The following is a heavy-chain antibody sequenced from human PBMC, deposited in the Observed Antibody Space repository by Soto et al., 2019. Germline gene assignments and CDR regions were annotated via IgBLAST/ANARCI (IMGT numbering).Heavy chain of an antibody. J-gene: IGHJ6*03. Sequence: EVQVVESGGGLVQPGGSLRLSFAASGFTFSNHWMTWVRQAPGKGLEWVANIKQDGSEKYNVDSVKGRFTLSRDNANNSLYLQMNSLRAEDTAVYYCARDSAYCRSTSCYLSYYYYMDVWGKGTTVTVSS. CDR1: GFTFSNHW. V-gene: IGHV3-7*01. CDR2: IKQDGSEK. CDR3: ARDSAYCRSTSCYLSYYYYMDV. D-gene: IGHD2-2*01.